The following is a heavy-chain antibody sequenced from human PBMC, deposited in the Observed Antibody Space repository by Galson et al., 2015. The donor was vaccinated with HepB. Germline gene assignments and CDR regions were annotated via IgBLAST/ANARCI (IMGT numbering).Heavy chain of an antibody. Sequence: SLRLSCAASGFTFSDYYMRWIRQAPGKGLEWVSYISSSGGTVYYADSVKGRFTISRDNAKNSLYLHMNRLGAEDTAVYYCARATLGWFDPWGQGTLVTVSS. CDR2: ISSSGGTV. V-gene: IGHV3-11*01. CDR1: GFTFSDYY. J-gene: IGHJ5*02. D-gene: IGHD2/OR15-2a*01. CDR3: ARATLGWFDP.